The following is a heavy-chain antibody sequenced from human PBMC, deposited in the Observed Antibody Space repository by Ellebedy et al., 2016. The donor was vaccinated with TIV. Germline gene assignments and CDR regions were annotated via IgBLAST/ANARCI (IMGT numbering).Heavy chain of an antibody. Sequence: GESLKISCAASGFTFSSYGMSWVRQAPGKGLEWVSAITGSGGSTYYADSVKGRFTISRDNAKNSQYLQMNSLRVEDTAVYYFASRAFYWGQGTLVTVSS. CDR2: ITGSGGST. J-gene: IGHJ4*02. V-gene: IGHV3-23*01. CDR1: GFTFSSYG. CDR3: ASRAFY.